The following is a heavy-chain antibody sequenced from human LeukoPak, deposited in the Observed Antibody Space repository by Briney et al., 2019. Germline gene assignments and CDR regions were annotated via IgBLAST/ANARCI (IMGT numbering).Heavy chain of an antibody. CDR1: GYSISSGYY. Sequence: KPSETLSLTCTVSGYSISSGYYWGWIRQPPGKGLEWIGSIYHSGSTYYNPSLKSRVTISVDTSKNQFSLKLSSVTAADTAVYYCARVLRSGLKVTWRASRDYFDYWGQGTLVTVSS. D-gene: IGHD3-10*01. CDR3: ARVLRSGLKVTWRASRDYFDY. CDR2: IYHSGST. J-gene: IGHJ4*02. V-gene: IGHV4-38-2*02.